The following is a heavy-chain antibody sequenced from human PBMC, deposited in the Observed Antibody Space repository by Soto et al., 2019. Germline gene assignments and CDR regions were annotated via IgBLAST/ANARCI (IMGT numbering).Heavy chain of an antibody. CDR3: ARVPDY. CDR1: GGSVSSGSYY. V-gene: IGHV4-61*01. Sequence: SETLSLTCTFSGGSVSSGSYYWSWIRQPPGKGLEWLGFIFYSGSTNYNPSLKSRVTISVDTSKNQFSLKRSSVTAADTAVYYCARVPDYWGQGTLVTVSS. J-gene: IGHJ4*02. CDR2: IFYSGST.